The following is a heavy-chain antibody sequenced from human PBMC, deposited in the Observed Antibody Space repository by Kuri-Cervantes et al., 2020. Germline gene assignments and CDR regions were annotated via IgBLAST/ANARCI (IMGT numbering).Heavy chain of an antibody. CDR3: ARDVPYCSGGSCYSVIDF. CDR2: IYYSGNT. D-gene: IGHD2-15*01. J-gene: IGHJ4*02. CDR1: GGSISSYY. Sequence: SETLSPTCPVSGGSISSYYWSWIRQPPGKGLEWIGYIYYSGNTNYNPSLKRRVTISVNTSKNQFSLKLSSVTAADTAVYYFARDVPYCSGGSCYSVIDFWGQGTLVTDSS. V-gene: IGHV4-59*01.